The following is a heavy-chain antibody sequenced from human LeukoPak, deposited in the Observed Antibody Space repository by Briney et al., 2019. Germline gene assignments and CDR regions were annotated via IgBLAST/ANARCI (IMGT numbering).Heavy chain of an antibody. D-gene: IGHD3-22*01. J-gene: IGHJ3*02. CDR1: GFTFDDYA. CDR3: AKDIGYYDSSGYYAYDAFDI. V-gene: IGHV3-9*01. Sequence: GGSLRLSCAASGFTFDDYAMHWVRQAPGKGLEWVSGISWNSGSIGYADSVKGRFTISRDNAKNSLYLQMNSLRAEDTALYYCAKDIGYYDSSGYYAYDAFDIWGQGTMVTVPS. CDR2: ISWNSGSI.